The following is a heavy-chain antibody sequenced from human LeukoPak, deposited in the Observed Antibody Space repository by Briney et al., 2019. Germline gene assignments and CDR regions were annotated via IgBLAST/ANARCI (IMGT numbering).Heavy chain of an antibody. CDR1: GFTFSSYA. D-gene: IGHD6-13*01. J-gene: IGHJ4*02. V-gene: IGHV3-23*01. CDR2: ISGSGGST. CDR3: ANNIAAAGTDY. Sequence: GSLRLSCAASGFTFSSYAMSWVRQAPGKGLEWVSAISGSGGSTYYADSVKGRFTISRDNSKNTLYLQMNSLRAEDTAVYCCANNIAAAGTDYWGQGTLVTVSS.